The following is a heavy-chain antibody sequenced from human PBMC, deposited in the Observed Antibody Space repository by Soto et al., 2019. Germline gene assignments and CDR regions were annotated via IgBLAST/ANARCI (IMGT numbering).Heavy chain of an antibody. CDR2: VTASGTTT. V-gene: IGHV3-23*01. CDR3: AKVGRKTGYDDY. Sequence: EVQLLESGGGLVQPGGSLRLSCTASGFTFSNYAMSWVRQAPGRGLEWVSLVTASGTTTYYADSVKGRFSISRDESKTTLYLQMNSLRAEDTALYYCAKVGRKTGYDDYWGQGTLVTVSS. CDR1: GFTFSNYA. D-gene: IGHD5-12*01. J-gene: IGHJ4*02.